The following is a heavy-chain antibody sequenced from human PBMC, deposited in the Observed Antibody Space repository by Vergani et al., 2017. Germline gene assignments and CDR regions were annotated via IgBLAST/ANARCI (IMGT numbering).Heavy chain of an antibody. V-gene: IGHV4-34*01. Sequence: QVQLQQWGAGLLKPSETLSPTCAVYGGSFSGYYWSWIRQPPGKGLEWIGEINHSGSTNYNPSLKSRVTISVDTSKNQFSLKLSSVTAADTAVYYCARTFGVVPNQAGGYIDVWVKGTAVTVSS. CDR3: ARTFGVVPNQAGGYIDV. D-gene: IGHD3-3*01. CDR2: INHSGST. CDR1: GGSFSGYY. J-gene: IGHJ6*03.